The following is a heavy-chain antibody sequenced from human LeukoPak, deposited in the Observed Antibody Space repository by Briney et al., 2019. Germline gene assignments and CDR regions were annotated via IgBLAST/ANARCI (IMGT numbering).Heavy chain of an antibody. CDR3: ARGRDGYNYQFDY. CDR1: GGTFSSYA. CDR2: IIPIFGTA. V-gene: IGHV1-69*05. J-gene: IGHJ4*02. Sequence: SVKVSCKASGGTFSSYAISWVRQAPGQGLEWMGGIIPIFGTANYAQKFQGRVTITTDESTSTAYMELSSLRSEDTAVYYCARGRDGYNYQFDYWGQGTLVTVSS. D-gene: IGHD5-24*01.